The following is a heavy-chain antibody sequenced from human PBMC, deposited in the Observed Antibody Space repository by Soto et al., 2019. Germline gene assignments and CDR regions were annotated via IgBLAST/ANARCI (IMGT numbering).Heavy chain of an antibody. D-gene: IGHD1-26*01. V-gene: IGHV1-3*01. CDR2: INAGNGNT. Sequence: QVQLVQSGAEVKKPGASVKVSCKASGYTFTSYAMHWVRQAPGQRLEWMGWINAGNGNTKYSQKFQGRVTITRDTSASKAYMELSSLRSEDTAVYYCARDGSGGGSYEEYWGQGTLVTVSS. J-gene: IGHJ4*02. CDR3: ARDGSGGGSYEEY. CDR1: GYTFTSYA.